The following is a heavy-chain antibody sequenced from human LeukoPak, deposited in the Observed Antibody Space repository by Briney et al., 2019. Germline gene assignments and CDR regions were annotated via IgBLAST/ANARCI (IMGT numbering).Heavy chain of an antibody. CDR1: GGSISSGSYY. CDR3: ARDSDY. J-gene: IGHJ4*02. CDR2: IYTSGST. Sequence: SETLSLTCTVSGGSISSGSYYWSWIRQPAGKGLEWIGRIYTSGSTNYNPSLKSRATISVDTSKNQFSLKLSSVAAADTAVYYCARDSDYWGQGTLVTVSS. V-gene: IGHV4-61*02.